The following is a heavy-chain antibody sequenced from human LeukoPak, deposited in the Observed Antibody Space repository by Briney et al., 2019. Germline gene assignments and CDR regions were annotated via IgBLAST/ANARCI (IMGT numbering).Heavy chain of an antibody. V-gene: IGHV4-59*01. CDR1: GGSISSYY. D-gene: IGHD2-2*01. Sequence: PSETLSLTCTVSGGSISSYYWSWIRQPPGKGLEWIGYIYYSGSTNYNPSLKSRVTISVDTSKNQFSLKLSSVTAADTAVYYCAREVPAMPPVGRGYYFDYWGQGTLVTVSS. CDR2: IYYSGST. J-gene: IGHJ4*02. CDR3: AREVPAMPPVGRGYYFDY.